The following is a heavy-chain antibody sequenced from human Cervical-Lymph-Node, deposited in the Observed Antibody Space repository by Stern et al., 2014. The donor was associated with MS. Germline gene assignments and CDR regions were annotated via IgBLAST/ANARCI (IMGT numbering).Heavy chain of an antibody. D-gene: IGHD6-13*01. CDR1: GFTFSSYD. CDR2: TWYDGSNK. J-gene: IGHJ4*02. CDR3: AREAANSSSCDY. Sequence: VQLVQSGGGVVQPGRSLRLSCAASGFTFSSYDMHWVRQAPRKGLEGVAVTWYDGSNKYYADSVKGRFTISRDNSKNTLYLQMNSLRAEDTALYYCAREAANSSSCDYWGQGTLVLVSS. V-gene: IGHV3-33*01.